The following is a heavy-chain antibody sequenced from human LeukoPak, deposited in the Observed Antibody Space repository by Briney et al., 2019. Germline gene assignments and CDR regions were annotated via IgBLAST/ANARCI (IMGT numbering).Heavy chain of an antibody. V-gene: IGHV1-18*01. J-gene: IGHJ5*02. D-gene: IGHD3-10*01. CDR1: GNTLRSYG. Sequence: ASVKVSCKASGNTLRSYGFSWVRQAPGQGLEWMGWISSHYGNTYYAQKFQSRVTMTTDTSTTTAYLELRGLTSDDTAVYYCATPDFASGSYFLSSWGQGTLVTVSS. CDR3: ATPDFASGSYFLSS. CDR2: ISSHYGNT.